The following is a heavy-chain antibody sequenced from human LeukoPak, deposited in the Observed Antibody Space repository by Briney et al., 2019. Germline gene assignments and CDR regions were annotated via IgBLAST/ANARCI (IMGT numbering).Heavy chain of an antibody. V-gene: IGHV3-53*01. Sequence: GGSLRLSCAASGFTVSSNYMSWVRQAPGKGLEWVSVIYSGGSTYYAGSVKGRFTISRDNSKNTVSLQMDNLRAEDTAVYYCASHDYTDHGHFDYWGQGTLVTVSS. D-gene: IGHD4-17*01. J-gene: IGHJ4*02. CDR3: ASHDYTDHGHFDY. CDR2: IYSGGST. CDR1: GFTVSSNY.